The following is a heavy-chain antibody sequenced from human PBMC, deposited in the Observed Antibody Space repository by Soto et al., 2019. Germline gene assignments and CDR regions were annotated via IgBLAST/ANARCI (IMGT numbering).Heavy chain of an antibody. CDR3: ARLLKLEHFPEAWFDP. V-gene: IGHV5-51*01. Sequence: PGESLKISCKGSGYSFTSYWIGWVRQMPGKGLEWMGIIYPGDSDTRYSPSFQGQVTISADKSISTAYLQWSSLKASDTAMYYCARLLKLEHFPEAWFDPWGQGTLVTVSS. J-gene: IGHJ5*02. CDR1: GYSFTSYW. CDR2: IYPGDSDT. D-gene: IGHD1-1*01.